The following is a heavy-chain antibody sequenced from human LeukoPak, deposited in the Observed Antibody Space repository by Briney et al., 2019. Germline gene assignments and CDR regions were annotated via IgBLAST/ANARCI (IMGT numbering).Heavy chain of an antibody. V-gene: IGHV4-34*01. J-gene: IGHJ4*02. Sequence: SETLSLTCAVYGGSFSGYYWSWIRQPPGKGREWIGEINHSGSTNYNPSLKSRVTMSVDTSKNQFSLKLSSVTAADTAVYYCARAAGRDTTSGLDFDYWGQGILVTVSS. D-gene: IGHD1-26*01. CDR2: INHSGST. CDR1: GGSFSGYY. CDR3: ARAAGRDTTSGLDFDY.